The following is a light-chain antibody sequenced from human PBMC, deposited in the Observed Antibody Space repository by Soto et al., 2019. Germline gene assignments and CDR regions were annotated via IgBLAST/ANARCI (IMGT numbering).Light chain of an antibody. CDR3: QQYNNWPVT. CDR2: GAS. J-gene: IGKJ4*01. CDR1: QSVSST. V-gene: IGKV3-15*01. Sequence: EMVMTQSPATLSVSPGERATLSCRDSQSVSSTLAWYQQKPGQAPRLLIYGASTRATGIPARFSGSGSGTDFTLTISSLQSEDFAVYYCQQYNNWPVTFGGGTKVDIK.